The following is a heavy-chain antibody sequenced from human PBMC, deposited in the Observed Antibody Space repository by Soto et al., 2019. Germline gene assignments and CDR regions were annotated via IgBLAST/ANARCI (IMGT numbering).Heavy chain of an antibody. Sequence: VASVKVSCKAPRDTFTGYCMHWVRQAPGQGLEWMGWINPNSGCTNYAQKFQGRVTMTRDTSISTAYMELSRLRSDDTAVYYCARSLRFAYYFDYWGQGTLVTVSS. V-gene: IGHV1-2*02. D-gene: IGHD3-10*01. CDR2: INPNSGCT. CDR3: ARSLRFAYYFDY. CDR1: RDTFTGYC. J-gene: IGHJ4*02.